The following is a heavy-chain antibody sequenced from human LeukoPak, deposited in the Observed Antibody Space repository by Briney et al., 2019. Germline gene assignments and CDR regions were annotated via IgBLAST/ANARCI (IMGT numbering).Heavy chain of an antibody. CDR2: INNDGSTT. J-gene: IGHJ4*02. V-gene: IGHV3-74*01. CDR1: GFTFSSDW. D-gene: IGHD5-12*01. Sequence: PGGSLRLSCAASGFTFSSDWMHWVRQAAGKGLVWVSRINNDGSTTAYADSVKGRFTISRDNAKNTLYLQMNSLRAEDTAVYYCARDVRWLRFVFDNWGQGTLVTVSS. CDR3: ARDVRWLRFVFDN.